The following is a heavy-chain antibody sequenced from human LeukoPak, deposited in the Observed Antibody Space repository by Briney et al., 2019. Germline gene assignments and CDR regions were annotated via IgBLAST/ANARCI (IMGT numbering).Heavy chain of an antibody. D-gene: IGHD2-15*01. Sequence: PSETLSLTCTVSGGSISSSSYYWGWIRQPPGKGLEWIGSIYYSGSTYYNPSLKSRVTISVDTSKNQFSLKLSSVTAADTAVYYCARDNPGGVVAATSCFDPWGQGTLVTVSS. V-gene: IGHV4-39*02. CDR2: IYYSGST. CDR3: ARDNPGGVVAATSCFDP. CDR1: GGSISSSSYY. J-gene: IGHJ5*02.